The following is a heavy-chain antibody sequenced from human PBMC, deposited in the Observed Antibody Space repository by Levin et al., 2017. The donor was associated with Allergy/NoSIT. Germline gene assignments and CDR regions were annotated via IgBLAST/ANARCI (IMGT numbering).Heavy chain of an antibody. J-gene: IGHJ3*02. V-gene: IGHV3-74*01. CDR1: GFTFSSYW. CDR2: INSDGTST. Sequence: GGSLRLSCAASGFTFSSYWMHWVRQAPGKGLVWVSRINSDGTSTVYADSVKGRVTISRDNAKNTLHLQMNSLRVEDTAVYYCAGETTSAFDRWGQGTLVTVSS. CDR3: AGETTSAFDR. D-gene: IGHD2-2*01.